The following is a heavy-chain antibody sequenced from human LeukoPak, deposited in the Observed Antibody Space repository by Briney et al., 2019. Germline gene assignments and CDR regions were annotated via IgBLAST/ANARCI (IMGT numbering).Heavy chain of an antibody. Sequence: GGSLRLSCAASGFTFSNYAMNWVRQAPGKGLEWVSTISANAVATYYADSVEGRFTVSRDNSKNTLYLQMSSLRAEDTAAYYCARYAKTTAVAGLDYWGQGTLVTVSS. CDR1: GFTFSNYA. D-gene: IGHD6-19*01. J-gene: IGHJ4*02. V-gene: IGHV3-23*01. CDR2: ISANAVAT. CDR3: ARYAKTTAVAGLDY.